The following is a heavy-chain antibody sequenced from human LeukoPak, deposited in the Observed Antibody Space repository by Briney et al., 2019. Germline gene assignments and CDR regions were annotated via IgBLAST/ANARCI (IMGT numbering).Heavy chain of an antibody. CDR2: IKEDGSEK. V-gene: IGHV3-7*01. J-gene: IGHJ4*02. Sequence: GGSLRLSSAATGFSFSSYWMGWVCQAPGKGLEWVANIKEDGSEKYYVDSVKGRFTISRDNAKNSLYLQMNSLRAEDTAVYYCARGPAYFDYWGQGDLVTVSS. CDR3: ARGPAYFDY. CDR1: GFSFSSYW.